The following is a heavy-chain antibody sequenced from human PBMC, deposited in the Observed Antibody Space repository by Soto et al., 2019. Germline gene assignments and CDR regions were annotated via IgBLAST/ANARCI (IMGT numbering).Heavy chain of an antibody. CDR2: ISGSGGST. Sequence: PGWYLRLSCAASGFTFSSYALSWVRQAPWTRQEWVPAISGSGGSTYYADSVQGRFTISRDNSKNTLYLQMNSLRAEDTAIYYCAKDHARDQFVGGEHWFDSWGQGTLVTASS. D-gene: IGHD3-16*01. CDR1: GFTFSSYA. J-gene: IGHJ5*01. CDR3: AKDHARDQFVGGEHWFDS. V-gene: IGHV3-23*01.